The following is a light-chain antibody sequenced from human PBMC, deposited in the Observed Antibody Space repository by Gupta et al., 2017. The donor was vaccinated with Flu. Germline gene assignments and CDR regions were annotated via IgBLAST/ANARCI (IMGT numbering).Light chain of an antibody. CDR3: AAWDSSLNDEV. J-gene: IGLJ3*02. CDR1: SYNVGNNE. CDR2: RNN. Sequence: QAWLHHPPSVSPALSPTATLTCTGNSYNVGNNEAAWLQQHQGHAPKVLSDRNNNRPSGISDRFSASRSGNTASLTITGLRSEDEADYYCAAWDSSLNDEVFGGGTKVTVL. V-gene: IGLV10-54*04.